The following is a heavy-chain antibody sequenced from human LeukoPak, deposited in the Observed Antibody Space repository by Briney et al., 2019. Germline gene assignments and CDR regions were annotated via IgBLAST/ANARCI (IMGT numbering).Heavy chain of an antibody. V-gene: IGHV4-4*07. CDR3: VLSSDPTSFDY. CDR1: GRSMSSYY. D-gene: IGHD3-22*01. CDR2: IYPSGST. Sequence: ADTLSLTCTLSGRSMSSYYWSWIRQPAGKGLEWIGCIYPSGSTNYNPSLKTRLTMSLNTPKNQLSLNQASVSAADRAVYYCVLSSDPTSFDYWGQGTLVSVSS. J-gene: IGHJ4*02.